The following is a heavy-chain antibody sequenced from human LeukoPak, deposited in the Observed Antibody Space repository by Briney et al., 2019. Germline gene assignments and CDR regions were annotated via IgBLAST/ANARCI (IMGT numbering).Heavy chain of an antibody. CDR1: GYTFTSYY. D-gene: IGHD2-2*01. V-gene: IGHV1-46*01. CDR3: ASSVYQSRVVPVQNAFDI. CDR2: INPSGGST. Sequence: ASVKVSCKASGYTFTSYYMHWVRQAPGQGLEWMGIINPSGGSTSYAQKFQGGVTMTRDTSTSTVYMELSGLRSEDTAVYYCASSVYQSRVVPVQNAFDIWGQGTMVTVSS. J-gene: IGHJ3*02.